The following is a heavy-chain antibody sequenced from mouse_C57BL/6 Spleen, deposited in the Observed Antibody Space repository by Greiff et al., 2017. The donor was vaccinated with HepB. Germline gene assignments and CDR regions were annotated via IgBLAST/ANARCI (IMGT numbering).Heavy chain of an antibody. CDR1: GYSITSGYY. CDR3: ARTHYYGSSSYYAMDY. Sequence: EVQRVESGPGLVKPSQSLSLTCSVTGYSITSGYYWNWIRQFPGNKLEWMGYISYDGSNNYNPSLKNRISITRDTSKNQFFLKLNSVTTEDTATYYCARTHYYGSSSYYAMDYWGQGTSVTVSS. J-gene: IGHJ4*01. D-gene: IGHD1-1*01. CDR2: ISYDGSN. V-gene: IGHV3-6*01.